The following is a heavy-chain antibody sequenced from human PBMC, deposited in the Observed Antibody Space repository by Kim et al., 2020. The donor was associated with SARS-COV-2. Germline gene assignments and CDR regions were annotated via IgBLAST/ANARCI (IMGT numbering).Heavy chain of an antibody. V-gene: IGHV3-7*05. J-gene: IGHJ4*02. CDR2: IKQDGSEK. D-gene: IGHD3-10*01. CDR3: ATDRRGGVFDY. CDR1: GFTFSSDW. Sequence: GGSLRLSCAASGFTFSSDWMTWVRQTPGKRLEWVANIKQDGSEKYYVDSMRGRFTISRDNPKNSLYLQMNSLRAEDTAVYYCATDRRGGVFDYRGQGTLVNVSS.